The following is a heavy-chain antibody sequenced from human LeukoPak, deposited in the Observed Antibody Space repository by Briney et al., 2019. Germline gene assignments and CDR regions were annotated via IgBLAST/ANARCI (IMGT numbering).Heavy chain of an antibody. CDR1: GFTFSSYG. CDR3: ANGVGMTTRFSGWFDP. Sequence: GGSLRLSCAASGFTFSSYGMHWVRQAPGKGLEWVAFIRYDGSNKYYADSVKGRFTISRDNSKNTLYLQTNSLRAEDTAVYYCANGVGMTTRFSGWFDPWGQGTLVTVSS. V-gene: IGHV3-30*02. CDR2: IRYDGSNK. D-gene: IGHD4-17*01. J-gene: IGHJ5*02.